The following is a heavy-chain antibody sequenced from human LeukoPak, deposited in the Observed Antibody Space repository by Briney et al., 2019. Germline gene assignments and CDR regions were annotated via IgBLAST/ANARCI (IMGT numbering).Heavy chain of an antibody. D-gene: IGHD3-10*01. CDR2: INPSGGST. V-gene: IGHV1-46*01. Sequence: ASVKVSCKASGYTFTSYYMHWVRQAPGQGLEWMGIINPSGGSTSYAQKFQGRVTMTRDTSTSTVYMELSSLRSEDTAVYYCARDKGSGSFFPRPLLYWGQGTLVTVSS. CDR1: GYTFTSYY. J-gene: IGHJ4*02. CDR3: ARDKGSGSFFPRPLLY.